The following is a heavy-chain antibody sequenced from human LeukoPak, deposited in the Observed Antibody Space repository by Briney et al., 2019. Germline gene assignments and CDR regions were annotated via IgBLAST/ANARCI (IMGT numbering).Heavy chain of an antibody. V-gene: IGHV4-59*01. CDR1: GGSISSYY. D-gene: IGHD2-2*01. Sequence: SETLSLTCTVSGGSISSYYWSWIRQPPGKGLEWIGYIYYSGSTNYNPSLKSRVTISVDTSKNQFSLKLSSVTAADTAVYYCARTRHPTDIVVVPAAMGYWGQGTLVTVSS. CDR3: ARTRHPTDIVVVPAAMGY. CDR2: IYYSGST. J-gene: IGHJ4*02.